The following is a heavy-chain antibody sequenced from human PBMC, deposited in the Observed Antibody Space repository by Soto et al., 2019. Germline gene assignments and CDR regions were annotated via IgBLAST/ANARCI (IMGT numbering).Heavy chain of an antibody. J-gene: IGHJ6*02. CDR1: GCSLSSYG. Sequence: XSVKGSCNASGCSLSSYGIIWVRQAPGQGLEWMGWISAYNGSTNYAQKLQGRVTMTTDTSTSTAYMELRSLRSDDTAVYYCARDQASKHYDFWSGGDYYYYGMDVCGQRTTVTVPS. CDR2: ISAYNGST. CDR3: ARDQASKHYDFWSGGDYYYYGMDV. V-gene: IGHV1-18*04. D-gene: IGHD3-3*01.